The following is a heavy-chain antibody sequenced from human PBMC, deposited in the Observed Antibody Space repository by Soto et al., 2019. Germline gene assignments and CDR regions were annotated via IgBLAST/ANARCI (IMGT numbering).Heavy chain of an antibody. CDR3: ARRVGSWPYYFDN. Sequence: GESLKISCKGSGYNFNNHWIAWARQMPGKGLESMGIIYPGDSETRYSPSSQGQVTISVDKSINTAYVQWSSLKASDTAIYYCARRVGSWPYYFDNWGQGTLVTVSS. CDR1: GYNFNNHW. D-gene: IGHD6-13*01. V-gene: IGHV5-51*01. J-gene: IGHJ4*02. CDR2: IYPGDSET.